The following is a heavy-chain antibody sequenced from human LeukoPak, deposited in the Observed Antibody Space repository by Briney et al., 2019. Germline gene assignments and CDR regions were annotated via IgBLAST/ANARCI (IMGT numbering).Heavy chain of an antibody. CDR1: GFTFSSYA. CDR2: ISGSGGST. J-gene: IGHJ5*02. D-gene: IGHD6-13*01. CDR3: AKTSSSSWYQLYNWFDP. Sequence: GGSLRLSCATSGFTFSSYAMSWVRQAPGKGLEWVSAISGSGGSTYYADSVKGRFTISRDNSKNTLYLQMNSLRAEDTAVYYCAKTSSSSWYQLYNWFDPWGQGTLVTVSS. V-gene: IGHV3-23*01.